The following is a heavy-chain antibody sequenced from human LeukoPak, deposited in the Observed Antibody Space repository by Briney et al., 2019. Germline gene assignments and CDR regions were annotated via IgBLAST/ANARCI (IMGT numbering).Heavy chain of an antibody. D-gene: IGHD5-18*01. CDR3: AKVELWLWYFDY. CDR2: IRYDGSNK. Sequence: QPGGSLRLSCAASGFTFSSYGMHWVRQAPGKGLEWVAFIRYDGSNKYYADSVKGRFTISRDNSKNTLYLQMNSLRAEDTAVYYCAKVELWLWYFDYWGQGTLVTVSS. CDR1: GFTFSSYG. V-gene: IGHV3-30*02. J-gene: IGHJ4*02.